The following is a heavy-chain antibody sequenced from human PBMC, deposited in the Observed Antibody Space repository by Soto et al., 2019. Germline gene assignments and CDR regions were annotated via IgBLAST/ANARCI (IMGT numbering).Heavy chain of an antibody. CDR3: ARGGVVVVSYALDA. CDR1: GGFISNYY. V-gene: IGHV4-59*01. D-gene: IGHD2-21*01. CDR2: VYNSGST. Sequence: SETLSLTCSVSGGFISNYYWTWIRQSPGKGLEWIGYVYNSGSTKYNPSLKSRVSISIDTSKNQFSLKLSSVTAADTAVYYCARGGVVVVSYALDAWGQGTTVTVSS. J-gene: IGHJ6*02.